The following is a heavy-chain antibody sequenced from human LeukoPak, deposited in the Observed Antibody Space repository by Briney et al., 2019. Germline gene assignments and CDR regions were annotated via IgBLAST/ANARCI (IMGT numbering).Heavy chain of an antibody. Sequence: GGSLRLSCAASGFTFSSYAMSWVRQAPGKGLEWVSSISSGSSYIYYADSMKGRFTVSRDNAKNSLYLQMNSLKAEDTAVYFCASHYDIDYWGQGTLITVSS. V-gene: IGHV3-21*06. D-gene: IGHD3-9*01. CDR3: ASHYDIDY. J-gene: IGHJ4*02. CDR2: ISSGSSYI. CDR1: GFTFSSYA.